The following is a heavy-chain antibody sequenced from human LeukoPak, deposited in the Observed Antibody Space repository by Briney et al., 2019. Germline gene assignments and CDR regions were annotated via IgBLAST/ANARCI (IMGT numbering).Heavy chain of an antibody. Sequence: ASVKVSCKASGYTFTCYYIHWVRQAPGQGLEWMGWINPNGGGTNYAQKFQGRITITRDTSVSTAYMELSRLRSDDTAVYYCARDWGSLTGDVGGVDYWGQGTPVIISS. CDR1: GYTFTCYY. V-gene: IGHV1-2*02. CDR2: INPNGGGT. CDR3: ARDWGSLTGDVGGVDY. D-gene: IGHD7-27*01. J-gene: IGHJ4*02.